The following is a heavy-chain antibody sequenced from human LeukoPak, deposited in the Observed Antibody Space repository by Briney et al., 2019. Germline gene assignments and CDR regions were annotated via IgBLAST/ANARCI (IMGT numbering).Heavy chain of an antibody. CDR3: ARVWQQPSVSYYYYYMDV. D-gene: IGHD6-13*01. Sequence: GGSLRLSCVASGFTFSSYWMTWVRQAPGKGLEWAANMRQDGNEKYYVDSVRGRFTISRDNAKNSLYLQMNSLRAEDTAVYYCARVWQQPSVSYYYYYMDVWGKGTTVTISS. CDR2: MRQDGNEK. V-gene: IGHV3-7*01. CDR1: GFTFSSYW. J-gene: IGHJ6*03.